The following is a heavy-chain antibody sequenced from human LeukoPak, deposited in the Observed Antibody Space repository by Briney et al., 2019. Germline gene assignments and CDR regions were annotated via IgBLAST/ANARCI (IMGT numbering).Heavy chain of an antibody. Sequence: PGGSLRLSCAASGFTFSSHSMNWVRQAPGKGLEWVSYISSSSSTIYYADSVKGQFTISRDNSKSTVYLQMNSLRADDTAVYYCAKERQTGDYFTSDFWGQGTLVTVSS. CDR1: GFTFSSHS. CDR2: ISSSSSTI. D-gene: IGHD4-17*01. J-gene: IGHJ4*02. V-gene: IGHV3-48*01. CDR3: AKERQTGDYFTSDF.